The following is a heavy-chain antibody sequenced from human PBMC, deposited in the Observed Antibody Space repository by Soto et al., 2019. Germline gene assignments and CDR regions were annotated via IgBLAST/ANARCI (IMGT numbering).Heavy chain of an antibody. J-gene: IGHJ2*01. V-gene: IGHV1-69*06. Sequence: QVQLVQSGAEVKKPGSSVKVSCKASGGTFSSYAISWVRQAPGQGLEWMGGIIPVYGATNSAQKFRGRVTITADKSPATAYMELSSLTSEDTAVYYCARDWVGGSWYFDLWGRGTLVTVSS. CDR3: ARDWVGGSWYFDL. CDR1: GGTFSSYA. CDR2: IIPVYGAT. D-gene: IGHD3-16*01.